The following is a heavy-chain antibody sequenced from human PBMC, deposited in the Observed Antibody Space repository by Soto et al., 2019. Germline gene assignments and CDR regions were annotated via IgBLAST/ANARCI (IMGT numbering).Heavy chain of an antibody. J-gene: IGHJ6*02. D-gene: IGHD3-9*01. CDR3: ARGPYDILTGSPSRYGMDV. CDR2: IIPIFGTA. V-gene: IGHV1-69*01. Sequence: QVQLVQSGAEVKKPGSSVKVSCKASGGTFSSYAISWVRQAPGQGLEWMGGIIPIFGTANYAQKFQGRVTITADESTSTAYMELSSLRSEDTAVYYCARGPYDILTGSPSRYGMDVWGQGTTVTVSS. CDR1: GGTFSSYA.